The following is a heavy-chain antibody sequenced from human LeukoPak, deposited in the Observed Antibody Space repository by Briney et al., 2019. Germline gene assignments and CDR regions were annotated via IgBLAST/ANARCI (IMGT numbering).Heavy chain of an antibody. V-gene: IGHV4-59*08. J-gene: IGHJ4*02. CDR2: IYYSGST. D-gene: IGHD3-9*01. Sequence: PPETLSLTCTVSGGSLSSYYWSWIRQPPGKGLEWIGYIYYSGSTNYNPSLKSRVTISVDTSKNQFSLKLSSVTAADTAVYYCAGQSGLRYFDWSPFNWGQGTLVTVSS. CDR3: AGQSGLRYFDWSPFN. CDR1: GGSLSSYY.